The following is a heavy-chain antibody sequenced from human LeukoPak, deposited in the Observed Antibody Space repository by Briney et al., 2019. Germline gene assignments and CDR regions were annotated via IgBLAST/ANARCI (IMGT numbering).Heavy chain of an antibody. CDR1: GFIFTDYG. Sequence: GGSLRLSCTTSGFIFTDYGMHWVRQAPGKGLEWVAFIRHDGNDKYADSVKGRFTISRDDSKNTLYLLLDRLRTEDTAVYYCARDSRYGDYPYFFDFWGQGTLVTVSS. J-gene: IGHJ4*02. CDR3: ARDSRYGDYPYFFDF. CDR2: IRHDGNDK. V-gene: IGHV3-30*02. D-gene: IGHD4-17*01.